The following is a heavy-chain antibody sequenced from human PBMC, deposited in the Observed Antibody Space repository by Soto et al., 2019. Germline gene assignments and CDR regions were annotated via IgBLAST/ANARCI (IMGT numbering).Heavy chain of an antibody. D-gene: IGHD3-3*01. Sequence: PSETLSLTCAVSGYSISSGYYWGWIRQPPGKGLEWIGSIYHSGSTYYNPSLKSRVTISVDTSKNQFSLKLSSVTAADTAVYYCARASPVLRFFDYWGQGTLVTGSS. CDR1: GYSISSGYY. CDR3: ARASPVLRFFDY. V-gene: IGHV4-38-2*01. J-gene: IGHJ4*02. CDR2: IYHSGST.